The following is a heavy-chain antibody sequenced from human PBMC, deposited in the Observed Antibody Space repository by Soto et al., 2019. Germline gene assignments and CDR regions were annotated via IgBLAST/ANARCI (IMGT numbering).Heavy chain of an antibody. CDR2: ISAYNGNT. CDR3: ARGELGYCSSTSCYYFDY. D-gene: IGHD2-2*01. V-gene: IGHV1-18*01. J-gene: IGHJ4*02. Sequence: ASVKVSCKASGYTFTSYGISWVRQAPGQGLEWMGWISAYNGNTNYAQKLQGRVTMTTDTSTSTAYMELRSLRSDDTAVYYCARGELGYCSSTSCYYFDYWGQGTLVTVSS. CDR1: GYTFTSYG.